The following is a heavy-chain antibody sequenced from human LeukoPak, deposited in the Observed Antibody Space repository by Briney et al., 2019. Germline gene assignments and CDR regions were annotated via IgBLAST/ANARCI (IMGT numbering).Heavy chain of an antibody. CDR1: GFTFSSYE. V-gene: IGHV3-48*03. CDR2: ISSSGSTI. D-gene: IGHD1-26*01. Sequence: GGSLRLSCAASGFTFSSYEMIWVRQAPGKGLEWVSYISSSGSTIYYADSVKGRFTISRDNAKNSLYLQMNSLRAEDTAVYYCAIYLGSYADYWGQGTLVTVSS. J-gene: IGHJ4*02. CDR3: AIYLGSYADY.